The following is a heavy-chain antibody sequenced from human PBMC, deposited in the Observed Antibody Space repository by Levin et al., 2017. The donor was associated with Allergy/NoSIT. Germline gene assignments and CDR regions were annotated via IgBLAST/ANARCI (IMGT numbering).Heavy chain of an antibody. CDR2: INPSGGST. CDR1: GYTFSSYH. J-gene: IGHJ4*02. D-gene: IGHD2-15*01. Sequence: ASVKVSCKAAGYTFSSYHMHWVRQAPEQGLEWMGIINPSGGSTSYAQKFQGRVTMTRDTSTSTVYMELSSLRSEDTAVYYCARDAPYCSGGSCYPGSWGQGTLVTVSS. CDR3: ARDAPYCSGGSCYPGS. V-gene: IGHV1-46*01.